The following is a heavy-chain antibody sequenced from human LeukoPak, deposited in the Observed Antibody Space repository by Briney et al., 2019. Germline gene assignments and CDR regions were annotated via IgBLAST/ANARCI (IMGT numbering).Heavy chain of an antibody. CDR3: AKVRAYYYDSSGYYYPEAFDI. CDR2: INWNGGST. CDR1: GFTFDDYG. Sequence: PGGSLRLSCAASGFTFDDYGMSWVRQAPGKGLEWVSGINWNGGSTGYADSVKGRFTISRDNAKNSLYLQMNSLRAEDTALYYCAKVRAYYYDSSGYYYPEAFDIWGQGTMVTVSS. J-gene: IGHJ3*02. V-gene: IGHV3-20*04. D-gene: IGHD3-22*01.